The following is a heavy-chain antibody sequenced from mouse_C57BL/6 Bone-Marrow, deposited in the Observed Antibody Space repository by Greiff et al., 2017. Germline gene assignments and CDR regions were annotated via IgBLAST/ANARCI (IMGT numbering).Heavy chain of an antibody. CDR1: GYTFTDYE. J-gene: IGHJ1*03. CDR2: IDPETGGT. V-gene: IGHV1-15*01. D-gene: IGHD2-3*01. CDR3: TRGPYDGCPYWYFDV. Sequence: QVQLKESGAELVRPGASVTLSCKASGYTFTDYEMHWVKQTPVHGLEWIGAIDPETGGTAYNQKFKGKAILTADNSSSTAYMELRSLTSEDSAVYYWTRGPYDGCPYWYFDVWGTGTTVTVSS.